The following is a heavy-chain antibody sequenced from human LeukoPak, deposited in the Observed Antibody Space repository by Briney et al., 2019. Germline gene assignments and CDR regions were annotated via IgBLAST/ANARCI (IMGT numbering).Heavy chain of an antibody. CDR2: INPNSGGT. CDR3: AGGFGLGDGYNYDPFDAFDI. J-gene: IGHJ3*02. V-gene: IGHV1-2*06. Sequence: GASVKVSCKASGYTFTGYYMHWVRQAPGQGLEWMGRINPNSGGTNYAQKFQGRVTMTRDTSISTADMELSRLRSDDTAVYYCAGGFGLGDGYNYDPFDAFDIWGQGTMVTVSS. CDR1: GYTFTGYY. D-gene: IGHD5-24*01.